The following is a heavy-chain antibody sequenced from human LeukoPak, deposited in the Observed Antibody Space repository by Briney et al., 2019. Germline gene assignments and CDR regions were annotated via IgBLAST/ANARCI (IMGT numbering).Heavy chain of an antibody. V-gene: IGHV4-30-2*01. CDR2: IYHSGST. CDR3: ARDKEVVKPQKDTAMVYYYYGMDV. J-gene: IGHJ6*02. D-gene: IGHD5-18*01. Sequence: PSQTLSLTCAVSGGSISSGGYSWSWIRQPPGKGLEWIGYIYHSGSTYYNPSLKSRVTISVDRSKNQFSLKLSSVTAADTAVYYCARDKEVVKPQKDTAMVYYYYGMDVWGQGTTVTVSS. CDR1: GGSISSGGYS.